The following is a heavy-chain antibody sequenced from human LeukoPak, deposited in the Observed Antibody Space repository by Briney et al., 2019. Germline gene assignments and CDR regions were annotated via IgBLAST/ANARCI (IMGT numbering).Heavy chain of an antibody. Sequence: GGSLRLSCAASGFTFNKYGRPGVGRAPGRGRGGVAVIWHDGRNKYYADSVRGRFTISRDNSKNTLYLQMNSLRAEDTAVYYCARDRGSDDPIDYWGQGTLVTVSS. CDR3: ARDRGSDDPIDY. J-gene: IGHJ4*02. V-gene: IGHV3-33*01. CDR2: IWHDGRNK. CDR1: GFTFNKYG. D-gene: IGHD2-15*01.